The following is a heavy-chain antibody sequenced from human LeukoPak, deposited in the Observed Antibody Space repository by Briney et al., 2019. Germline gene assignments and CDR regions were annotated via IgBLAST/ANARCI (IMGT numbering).Heavy chain of an antibody. Sequence: SETLSLTCTVSGGSISSSSYYWGWIRQPPGKGLEWIGSIYYSGSTYYNPSLKSRVTISVDTSKNQFSLKLSSVTAADTAVYYCARVGGSSVAHNLQHWGQGTLVTVSS. CDR2: IYYSGST. D-gene: IGHD6-19*01. CDR1: GGSISSSSYY. V-gene: IGHV4-39*01. CDR3: ARVGGSSVAHNLQH. J-gene: IGHJ1*01.